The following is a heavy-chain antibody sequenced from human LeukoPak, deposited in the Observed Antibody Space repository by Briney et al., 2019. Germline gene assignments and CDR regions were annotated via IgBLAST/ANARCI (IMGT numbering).Heavy chain of an antibody. CDR3: ARDFRDYYDSSGLGY. Sequence: GASVKVSCKASSYIFPSYGISWVRQAPGQGLEWMGWISAYNGNTNYAQKLQGRVTMTTDTSTSTAYMELRSLRSDDTAVYYCARDFRDYYDSSGLGYWGQGTLVTVSS. D-gene: IGHD3-22*01. V-gene: IGHV1-18*01. J-gene: IGHJ4*02. CDR2: ISAYNGNT. CDR1: SYIFPSYG.